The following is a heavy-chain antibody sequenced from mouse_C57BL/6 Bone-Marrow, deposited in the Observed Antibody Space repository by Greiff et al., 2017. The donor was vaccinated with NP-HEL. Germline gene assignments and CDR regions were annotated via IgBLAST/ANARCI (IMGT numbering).Heavy chain of an antibody. J-gene: IGHJ3*01. V-gene: IGHV8-8*01. Sequence: QVTLKVSGPGILQPSQTLSLTCSFSGFSLSTFGMGVGWIRQPSGKGLEWLAHIWWDDDKYYNPALKRRLTISKDTSKNQVFLKIANVDTADTATYYCGEGHYYYGSSPAWFAYWGQGTLVTVSA. CDR2: IWWDDDK. D-gene: IGHD1-1*01. CDR1: GFSLSTFGMG. CDR3: GEGHYYYGSSPAWFAY.